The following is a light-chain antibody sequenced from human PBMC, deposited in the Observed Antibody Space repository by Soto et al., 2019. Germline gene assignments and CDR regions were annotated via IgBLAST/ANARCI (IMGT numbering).Light chain of an antibody. CDR2: EVS. Sequence: QSALTQPRSVSGSPGQSVTISCTGTSGDGGDYDYVSWYQQHPGKAPKLMIYEVSKRPSGVPDRFSGSKSGNTASLTVSGLQAEDEADYYCSSYAGSSTYVFGTGTKVTVL. CDR1: SGDGGDYDY. J-gene: IGLJ1*01. V-gene: IGLV2-11*01. CDR3: SSYAGSSTYV.